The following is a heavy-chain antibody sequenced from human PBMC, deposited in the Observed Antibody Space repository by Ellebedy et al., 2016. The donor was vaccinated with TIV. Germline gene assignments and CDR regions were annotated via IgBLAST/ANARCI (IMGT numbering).Heavy chain of an antibody. CDR2: ISTSNGNT. D-gene: IGHD4-17*01. CDR1: GYIFSAYG. CDR3: ARDPPGTTEDY. J-gene: IGHJ4*02. Sequence: ASVKVSCKAFGYIFSAYGISWVRQAPGQGLEWMGWISTSNGNTKYAQMFQDRVTMTTDTSTSTPYMELKTLGSGDTAVYFCARDPPGTTEDYWGQGTQVTVSS. V-gene: IGHV1-18*04.